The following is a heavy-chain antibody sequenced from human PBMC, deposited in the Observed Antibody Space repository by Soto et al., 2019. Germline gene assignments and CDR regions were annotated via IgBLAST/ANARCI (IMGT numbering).Heavy chain of an antibody. CDR1: GDRFTSYW. J-gene: IGHJ6*04. CDR2: IDPSDSYT. V-gene: IGHV5-10-1*01. Sequence: GEALKISCKGSGDRFTSYWRSWVRQMPGKGLEWILRIDPSDSYTNYSPSFQGHVTTSADKSISTAYLQWSSLKASDTAMYYCARFGYRRSWIHYYNSGMAVRGNGTTVPVSS. CDR3: ARFGYRRSWIHYYNSGMAV. D-gene: IGHD6-13*01.